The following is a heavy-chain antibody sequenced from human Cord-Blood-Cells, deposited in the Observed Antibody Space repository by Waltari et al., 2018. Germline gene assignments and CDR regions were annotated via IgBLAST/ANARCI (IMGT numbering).Heavy chain of an antibody. CDR2: SSSSSSYI. CDR1: GFTFSSYS. Sequence: EVQLVESGGGLVKPGGSLRLSCAASGFTFSSYSMNWVRQAPGKGLEWVSSSSSSSSYIYYADSVKGRFTISRDNAKNSLYLQMNSLRAEDTAVYYCARVNLRNWYFDLWGRGTLVTVSS. V-gene: IGHV3-21*01. D-gene: IGHD1-20*01. CDR3: ARVNLRNWYFDL. J-gene: IGHJ2*01.